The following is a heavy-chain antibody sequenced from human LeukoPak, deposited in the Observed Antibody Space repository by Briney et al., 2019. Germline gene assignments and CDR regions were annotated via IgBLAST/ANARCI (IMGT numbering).Heavy chain of an antibody. CDR2: INPNSGGT. Sequence: GASVKVSSKASVYTFTVYYMHWVRQAPGQGLEWMGWINPNSGGTNYAQKFQGRVTMTRDTSISTAYMELSRLRSDDTAVYYCASLPNYDFWSGSFDYWGQGTLVTVSS. D-gene: IGHD3-3*01. V-gene: IGHV1-2*02. CDR3: ASLPNYDFWSGSFDY. J-gene: IGHJ4*02. CDR1: VYTFTVYY.